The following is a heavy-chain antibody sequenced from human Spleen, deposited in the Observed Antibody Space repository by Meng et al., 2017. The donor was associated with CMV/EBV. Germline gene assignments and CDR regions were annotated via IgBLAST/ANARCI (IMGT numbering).Heavy chain of an antibody. V-gene: IGHV1-2*02. J-gene: IGHJ6*02. CDR1: GYTFTGYY. CDR2: INPNSGGT. CDR3: ARDEAIYYGMED. Sequence: ASVKVSCKASGYTFTGYYMHWVRQAPGQGLEWMGWINPNSGGTNYAQKFQGRVTMTRDTSISTAYMELRGLRSDDTAVYYCARDEAIYYGMEDWGQGTTVTVSS.